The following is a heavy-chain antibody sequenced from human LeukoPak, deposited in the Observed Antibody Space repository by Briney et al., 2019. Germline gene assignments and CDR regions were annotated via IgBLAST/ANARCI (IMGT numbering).Heavy chain of an antibody. D-gene: IGHD2-15*01. Sequence: GGSLRLSCAASGFTFSSYEMNWVRQAPGKGLEWVSYISSSGSTIYYADSVKGRFTISRDNAKNSLYLQMNSLRAEDTAVYYCARDFIEDPMAAPYYFDYWGQGTLVTVSS. CDR1: GFTFSSYE. J-gene: IGHJ4*02. CDR3: ARDFIEDPMAAPYYFDY. V-gene: IGHV3-48*03. CDR2: ISSSGSTI.